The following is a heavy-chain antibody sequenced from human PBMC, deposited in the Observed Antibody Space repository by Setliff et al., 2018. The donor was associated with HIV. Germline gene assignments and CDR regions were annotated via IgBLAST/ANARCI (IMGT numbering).Heavy chain of an antibody. CDR1: GGSISSSSYY. CDR3: GRLSETAMASFDS. Sequence: SETLSLTCTVSGGSISSSSYYWGWIRQPPGKGLEWIGSIYYSGSTYYNPSLKSRVTISADPSKNQFSLKVTSVTAADTAVYYCGRLSETAMASFDSWGQGTLVTVSS. D-gene: IGHD2-21*02. CDR2: IYYSGST. J-gene: IGHJ4*02. V-gene: IGHV4-39*01.